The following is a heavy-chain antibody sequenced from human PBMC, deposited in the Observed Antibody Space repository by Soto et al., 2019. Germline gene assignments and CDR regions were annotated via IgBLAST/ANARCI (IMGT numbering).Heavy chain of an antibody. CDR2: IYYSGST. Sequence: SETLSLTCTVSGGSISSSSYYWGWIRQPPGKGLEWVGSIYYSGSTYYNPSLKSRVTISVDTSKNQFSLKLSSVTAADTAVYYCARRNFYYGMDVWGQGTTVTVSS. J-gene: IGHJ6*02. V-gene: IGHV4-39*01. CDR3: ARRNFYYGMDV. CDR1: GGSISSSSYY. D-gene: IGHD1-7*01.